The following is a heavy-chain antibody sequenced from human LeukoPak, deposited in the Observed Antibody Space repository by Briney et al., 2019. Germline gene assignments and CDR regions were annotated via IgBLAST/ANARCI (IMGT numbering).Heavy chain of an antibody. J-gene: IGHJ6*03. CDR3: ATLVYYYMDV. CDR2: FDPEKGKT. CDR1: GYTFNELS. V-gene: IGHV1-24*01. Sequence: ASVKVSCKVSGYTFNELSMHWVRQAPGKGLEWMGGFDPEKGKTIYAQKFQGRVTMTEDTFTDTAYMELSSLTSEDTAVYYCATLVYYYMDVWGKGTTVTVSS.